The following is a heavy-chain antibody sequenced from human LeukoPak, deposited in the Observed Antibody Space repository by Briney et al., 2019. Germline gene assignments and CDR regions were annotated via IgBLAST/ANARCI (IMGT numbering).Heavy chain of an antibody. CDR1: GSSISSYY. J-gene: IGHJ4*02. CDR3: ARHLDSGSCHFDY. Sequence: PSETLSLTCTVSGSSISSYYWSWIRQPPGKGLEWIGYIYYSGSTNYNPSLKSRVTISVDTSKNQFSLKLSSVTAADTAVYYCARHLDSGSCHFDYWGQGTLVTVSS. CDR2: IYYSGST. D-gene: IGHD1-26*01. V-gene: IGHV4-59*08.